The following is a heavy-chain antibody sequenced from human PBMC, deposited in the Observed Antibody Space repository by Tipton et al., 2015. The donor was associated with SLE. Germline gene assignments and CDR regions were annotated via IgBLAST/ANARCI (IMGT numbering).Heavy chain of an antibody. CDR1: GGTFSSYT. D-gene: IGHD4-23*01. CDR3: ARGYDYGGDSI. J-gene: IGHJ3*02. V-gene: IGHV1-69*01. CDR2: IISTIGTS. Sequence: QVQLVQSGAEVKKPGSSVKVSCKASGGTFSSYTISWVRQAPGQGPEWMGGIISTIGTSTYAQQFQGRVTITADESTSTAFMELSSLRSEDTAVYYCARGYDYGGDSIWGQGTMVTVSS.